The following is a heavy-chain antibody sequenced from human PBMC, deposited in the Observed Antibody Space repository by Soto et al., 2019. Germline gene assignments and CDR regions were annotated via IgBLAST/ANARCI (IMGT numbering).Heavy chain of an antibody. J-gene: IGHJ5*01. CDR1: GDNVSTNSAT. CDR3: ARLVGNSWLDS. V-gene: IGHV6-1*01. CDR2: TYYRSKWYN. D-gene: IGHD2-2*01. Sequence: SQTLSLTCAISGDNVSTNSATWDCIRQSPSIVLEWLGRTYYRSKWYNDYAVSVKGRITINPDTSNNQFSLQLNSVTPDDTAVYYCARLVGNSWLDSWGQGTLVTVSS.